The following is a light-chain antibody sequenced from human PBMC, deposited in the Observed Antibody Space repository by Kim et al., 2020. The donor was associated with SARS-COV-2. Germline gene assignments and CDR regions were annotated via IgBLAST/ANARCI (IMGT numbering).Light chain of an antibody. J-gene: IGKJ4*01. CDR3: QQHNSFPHP. CDR1: QGINSN. CDR2: SAF. Sequence: IQLTQSPSSLSASVGDTVTITCRASQGINSNLAWYQQRPGKAPNLLIYSAFTLHSGVPSRFSGSGSGTDFTLTITSLQPEDFATYHCQQHNSFPHPFGGGTKVDIK. V-gene: IGKV1-9*01.